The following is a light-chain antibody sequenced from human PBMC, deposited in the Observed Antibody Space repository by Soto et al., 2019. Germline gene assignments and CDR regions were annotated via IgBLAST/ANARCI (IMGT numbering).Light chain of an antibody. CDR2: DAS. J-gene: IGKJ3*01. CDR3: QQYNNWPFT. CDR1: QSVGSN. Sequence: EIVMTQSPATLSVSPGERATLSCRASQSVGSNLAWYQQKPGQAPRLLIYDASTWATGIPARFSGSGSGTEFTLTISSLQSEDFAVYFCQQYNNWPFTFGPGTKV. V-gene: IGKV3-15*01.